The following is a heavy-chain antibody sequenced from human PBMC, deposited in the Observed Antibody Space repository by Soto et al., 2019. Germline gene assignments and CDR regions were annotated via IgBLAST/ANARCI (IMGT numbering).Heavy chain of an antibody. CDR2: TYYSGST. CDR1: GGSISSGGYY. CDR3: ARGVVVVAAHFDY. D-gene: IGHD2-15*01. Sequence: QVQLQESGPGLVKPSQTLSLTCTVSGGSISSGGYYWSWIRQHPGKGLEWIGYTYYSGSTYYNPSLKSRVTISVDTSKNQFSLKLSSVTAADTAVYYCARGVVVVAAHFDYWGQGTLVTVSS. V-gene: IGHV4-31*03. J-gene: IGHJ4*02.